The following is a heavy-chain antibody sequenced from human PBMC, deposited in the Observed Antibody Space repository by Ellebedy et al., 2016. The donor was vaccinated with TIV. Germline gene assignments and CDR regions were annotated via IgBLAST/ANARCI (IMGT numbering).Heavy chain of an antibody. CDR1: GFTFSSYG. Sequence: GESLKISXAASGFTFSSYGMHWVRQAPGKGPEWVAVIWYDGTNKYYADSVKGRFTISRDNSKNTLYLQMNSLRAEDTAVYYCARTGNYFDYWGQGTLVTVSS. CDR2: IWYDGTNK. V-gene: IGHV3-33*01. CDR3: ARTGNYFDY. D-gene: IGHD7-27*01. J-gene: IGHJ4*02.